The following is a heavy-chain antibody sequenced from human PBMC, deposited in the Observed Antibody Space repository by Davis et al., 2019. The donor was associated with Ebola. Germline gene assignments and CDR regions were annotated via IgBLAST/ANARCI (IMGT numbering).Heavy chain of an antibody. CDR3: ARGHNYAHEY. CDR1: GYTFTDYN. V-gene: IGHV1-2*06. D-gene: IGHD4-11*01. J-gene: IGHJ4*02. CDR2: VILKSGAT. Sequence: ASVKVSCKASGYTFTDYNIHWMRQAPRQGLEWLGRVILKSGATNYAQKFQGRVTMTRDTSISTVYMELSSLRYDDTADYYCARGHNYAHEYWGQGTLVTVSS.